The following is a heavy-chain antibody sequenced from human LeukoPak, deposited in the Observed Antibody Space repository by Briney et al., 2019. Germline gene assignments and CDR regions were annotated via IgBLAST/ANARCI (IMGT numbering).Heavy chain of an antibody. J-gene: IGHJ4*02. Sequence: SETLSLTCTVSGGSINSYYWSRLRQPAGKGLEWIGRIYTSGSTNYNPSLKSRVTMSVDTSKNQFSLKLSSVTAADTALYYSAREGEDTAMVDYWGEGTLVTVST. D-gene: IGHD5-18*01. CDR1: GGSINSYY. CDR2: IYTSGST. V-gene: IGHV4-4*07. CDR3: AREGEDTAMVDY.